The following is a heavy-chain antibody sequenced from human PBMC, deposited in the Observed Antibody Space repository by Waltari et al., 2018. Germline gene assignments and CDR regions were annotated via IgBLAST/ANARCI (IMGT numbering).Heavy chain of an antibody. CDR3: ARLVVVRSAVGAYYVDY. CDR2: IHHSGNT. CDR1: GGSFSDYY. V-gene: IGHV4-34*02. J-gene: IGHJ4*02. D-gene: IGHD2-15*01. Sequence: QVQLQQWGAGLLKPSETLSLTCDVYGGSFSDYYWSWIRQPPGKGLEWIGEIHHSGNTNYNPSLKSRVIVSRDTSKDQFSLKLTSVTAADTAVYYCARLVVVRSAVGAYYVDYWGQGTLVTVSS.